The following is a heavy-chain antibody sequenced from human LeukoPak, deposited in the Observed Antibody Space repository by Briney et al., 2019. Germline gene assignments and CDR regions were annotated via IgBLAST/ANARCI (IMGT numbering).Heavy chain of an antibody. V-gene: IGHV4-59*12. J-gene: IGHJ5*02. CDR1: GGSISGYY. D-gene: IGHD1-14*01. Sequence: SETLSLTCTVSGGSISGYYWSWIRQPPGKGLEWIGYIYYSGNTNYNPSLKSRVTISVDTSKNQFSLKLSSVTAADTAVYYCARDRRRNGNLPFDPWGQGTLVTVSS. CDR3: ARDRRRNGNLPFDP. CDR2: IYYSGNT.